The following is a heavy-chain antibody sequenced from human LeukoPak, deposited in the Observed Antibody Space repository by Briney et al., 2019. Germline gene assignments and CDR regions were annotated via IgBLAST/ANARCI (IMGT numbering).Heavy chain of an antibody. Sequence: ASVKVSCKASGYTFTSYGINWVRQAPGQGLEWMGWISTYNGNTNYAQKLQGRVTMTTDTSTSTAYMELRSLRSDDTAVYYCARDHKVAAAGTEYNWFDPWGQGTLVTASS. CDR1: GYTFTSYG. V-gene: IGHV1-18*01. CDR3: ARDHKVAAAGTEYNWFDP. D-gene: IGHD6-13*01. CDR2: ISTYNGNT. J-gene: IGHJ5*02.